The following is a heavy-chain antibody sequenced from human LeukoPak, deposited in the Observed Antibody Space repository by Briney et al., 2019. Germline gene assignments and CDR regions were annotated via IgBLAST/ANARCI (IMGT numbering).Heavy chain of an antibody. Sequence: PGGSLRLSCAASGFTFSSYGMHWVRQAPGKGLEWVAFIRYDGSNKYYADSVKGRFTISRDNSKNTLYLQMNSLRAEDTAVYYCAKDPPIFDSYYFDYWGQGTLVTVSS. J-gene: IGHJ4*02. CDR3: AKDPPIFDSYYFDY. D-gene: IGHD3-9*01. CDR2: IRYDGSNK. CDR1: GFTFSSYG. V-gene: IGHV3-30*02.